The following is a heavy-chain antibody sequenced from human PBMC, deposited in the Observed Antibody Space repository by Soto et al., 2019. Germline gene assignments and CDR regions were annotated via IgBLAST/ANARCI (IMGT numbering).Heavy chain of an antibody. CDR2: IYTSGSN. J-gene: IGHJ2*01. CDR3: ARRSDWYWYFDL. V-gene: IGHV4-4*07. CDR1: GGSISRYY. D-gene: IGHD3-9*01. Sequence: NHSEALSLTSTVSGGSISRYYWGWIRQPAGMGLEWIGRIYTSGSNNYNTSLKSLVTISVDKSKKQFSLKLSSVTAAATAVYYCARRSDWYWYFDLWGRGPLVTVSS.